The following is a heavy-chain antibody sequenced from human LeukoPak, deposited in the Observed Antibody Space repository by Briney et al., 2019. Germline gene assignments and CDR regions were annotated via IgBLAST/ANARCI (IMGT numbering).Heavy chain of an antibody. CDR2: NNGDGSTT. CDR3: ARDPRNVGLAP. V-gene: IGHV3-74*01. D-gene: IGHD2-15*01. Sequence: GSLRLSCVASGFSLSGYWMYWVRQAPGKGLMYISRNNGDGSTTDYADVVKGRFTMSRDNVKNTLYLQMNSLRVEDTAVYYCARDPRNVGLAPWGQGTLVTVSS. CDR1: GFSLSGYW. J-gene: IGHJ5*02.